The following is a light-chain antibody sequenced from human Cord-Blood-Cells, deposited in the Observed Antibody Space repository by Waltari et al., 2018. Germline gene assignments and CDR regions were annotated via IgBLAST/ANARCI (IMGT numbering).Light chain of an antibody. Sequence: QSVLTQPPSVSGAPGQRVTISCTGSSSHIGAGYDVTWYQQLPGTAPKLLIYGNSNRPSGVPDRFSGSKSGTSASLAITGLQAEDEADYYCQSYDSSLSGVVFGGGTKLTVL. V-gene: IGLV1-40*01. CDR3: QSYDSSLSGVV. CDR2: GNS. J-gene: IGLJ2*01. CDR1: SSHIGAGYD.